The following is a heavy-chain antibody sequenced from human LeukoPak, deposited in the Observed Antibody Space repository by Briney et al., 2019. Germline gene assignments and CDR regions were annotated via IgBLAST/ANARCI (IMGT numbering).Heavy chain of an antibody. Sequence: GGSLRLPCAASGFTFSSYGMHWVRQAPGKGLEWVAVISYDGSNKYYADSVKGRFTISRDNSKNTLYLQMNSLRAEDTAVYYCAKDSGIVGASPYYYYGMDVWGQGTTVTVSS. CDR2: ISYDGSNK. CDR3: AKDSGIVGASPYYYYGMDV. J-gene: IGHJ6*02. V-gene: IGHV3-30*18. CDR1: GFTFSSYG. D-gene: IGHD1-26*01.